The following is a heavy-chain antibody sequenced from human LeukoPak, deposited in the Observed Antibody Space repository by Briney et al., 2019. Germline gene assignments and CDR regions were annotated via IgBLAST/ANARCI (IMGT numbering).Heavy chain of an antibody. V-gene: IGHV4-59*12. CDR2: IYYSGST. Sequence: SETLSLTCTVSGGSISSYYWSWIRQPPGKGLEWIGYIYYSGSTNYNPSLKSRVTISVDTSKNQFSLKLSSVTAADTAVYYCARLRRRYSSSWYYYYYYMDVWGKGTTVTVSS. CDR1: GGSISSYY. J-gene: IGHJ6*03. D-gene: IGHD6-13*01. CDR3: ARLRRRYSSSWYYYYYYMDV.